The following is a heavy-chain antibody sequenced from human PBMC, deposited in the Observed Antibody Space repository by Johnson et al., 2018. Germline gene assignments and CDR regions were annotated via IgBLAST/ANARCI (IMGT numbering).Heavy chain of an antibody. CDR3: AKTSVIALGVFFNPSFDH. CDR1: GFTFSNYA. V-gene: IGHV3-23*01. D-gene: IGHD6-19*01. J-gene: IGHJ4*02. Sequence: EVQLLESGGGLVQPGGSLRLSCAASGFTFSNYAMSWVRQAPGKGREWVPAFNGGDVKTHYPAPVKGRFTISRDNSKNTLYLQMSSLRAEDTAVYYCAKTSVIALGVFFNPSFDHWGQGTLVTVSS. CDR2: FNGGDVKT.